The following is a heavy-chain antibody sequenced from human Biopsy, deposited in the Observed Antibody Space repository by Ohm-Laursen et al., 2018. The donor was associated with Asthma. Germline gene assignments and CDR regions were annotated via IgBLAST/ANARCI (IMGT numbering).Heavy chain of an antibody. CDR1: SGYIRSSDHH. CDR2: GFYSGTT. J-gene: IGHJ6*02. V-gene: IGHV4-30-4*01. D-gene: IGHD4-17*01. CDR3: ARVASYGDNYFAIDV. Sequence: SQTLSLTCTVSSGYIRSSDHHCAWIRQPPGKGLEWIGSGFYSGTTHYSPSLARRASISVDTSMNQFSMMLRSVTAADTAVYFCARVASYGDNYFAIDVWGPGTTVSV.